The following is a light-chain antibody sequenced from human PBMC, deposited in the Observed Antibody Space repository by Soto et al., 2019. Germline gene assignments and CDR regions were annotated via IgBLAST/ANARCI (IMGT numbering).Light chain of an antibody. CDR3: LQYYSNFYT. Sequence: DIVMTQSPDSLAVSLVERATINCKSSQSVSYSSGNKNYLAWYQQKPGQPPKLLIPWASTRESGVPDRFSGIGAETYFTSTISSLQADDVAVYHCLQYYSNFYTFGQGTKLEIK. J-gene: IGKJ2*01. V-gene: IGKV4-1*01. CDR2: WAS. CDR1: QSVSYSSGNKNY.